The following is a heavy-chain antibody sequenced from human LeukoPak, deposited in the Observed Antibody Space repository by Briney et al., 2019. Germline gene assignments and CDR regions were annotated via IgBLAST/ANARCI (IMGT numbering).Heavy chain of an antibody. CDR3: AGAALVYGTPPLGDY. J-gene: IGHJ4*02. CDR1: GFTFSSYS. CDR2: ISSSSSYI. V-gene: IGHV3-21*01. D-gene: IGHD1-26*01. Sequence: PGGSLRLSCAASGFTFSSYSMNWVRRAPGKGLEWVSSISSSSSYIYYADSVKGRFTISRDNAKNSLYLQMNSLRAEDTAVYYCAGAALVYGTPPLGDYWGQGTRATVPS.